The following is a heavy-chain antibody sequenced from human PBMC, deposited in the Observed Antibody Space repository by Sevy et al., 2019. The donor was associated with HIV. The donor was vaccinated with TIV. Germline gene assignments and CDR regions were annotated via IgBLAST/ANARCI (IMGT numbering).Heavy chain of an antibody. CDR3: ARSRSNYGDYYFDY. D-gene: IGHD4-17*01. J-gene: IGHJ4*02. Sequence: GGSLRLSCAASGFTFSAYYMTWIRQAPGKGLEWVSYISGAGTYTNYVESVKGRFTISRDNSKNSLYLQMNSLRAEDTAVYLCARSRSNYGDYYFDYWGQGILVTVSS. CDR2: ISGAGTYT. V-gene: IGHV3-11*06. CDR1: GFTFSAYY.